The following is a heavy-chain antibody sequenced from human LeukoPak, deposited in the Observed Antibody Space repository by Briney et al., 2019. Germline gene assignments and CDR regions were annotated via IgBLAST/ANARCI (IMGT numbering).Heavy chain of an antibody. J-gene: IGHJ4*02. Sequence: SETLSLTCTVSGGSVSGYYWNWIRQPPGKGLGWIGNIYYSGSTNYNPSLESRVTISVDTSKNQFSLRLSSVTAADTAVYYCARVGYSSGSIDYWGQGTLVTVSS. CDR1: GGSVSGYY. D-gene: IGHD6-19*01. V-gene: IGHV4-59*02. CDR2: IYYSGST. CDR3: ARVGYSSGSIDY.